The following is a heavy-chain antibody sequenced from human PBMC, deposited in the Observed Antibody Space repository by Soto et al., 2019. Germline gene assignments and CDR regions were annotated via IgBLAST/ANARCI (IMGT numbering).Heavy chain of an antibody. J-gene: IGHJ6*01. Sequence: QVQLQESGLGLVRPSGTLSLTCAVSGGSISSSNWWSWVRQPPGKALEWIGEISHTGNTNYNPSLKSRVTIWVDKSENHFSLTLNSVTAADTAVYYCARVDDGMDVW. D-gene: IGHD2-2*03. CDR1: GGSISSSNW. V-gene: IGHV4-4*02. CDR3: ARVDDGMDV. CDR2: ISHTGNT.